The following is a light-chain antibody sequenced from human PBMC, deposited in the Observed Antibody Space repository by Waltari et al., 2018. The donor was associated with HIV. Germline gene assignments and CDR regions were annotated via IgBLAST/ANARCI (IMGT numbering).Light chain of an antibody. CDR3: AVWDDSLTGVI. V-gene: IGLV1-47*01. CDR2: RDN. Sequence: QSVLTQPPSASGTPGQRVSIPCLGSDSQLGRIYVYWYQQVAGTAPKLLIYRDNQRPSGVSDRFSGSKSGSSASLAISGLRSEDEAAYFCAVWDDSLTGVIFGGKTKLTVL. CDR1: DSQLGRIY. J-gene: IGLJ2*01.